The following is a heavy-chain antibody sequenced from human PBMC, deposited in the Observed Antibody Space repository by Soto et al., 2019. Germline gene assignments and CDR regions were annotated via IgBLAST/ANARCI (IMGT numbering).Heavy chain of an antibody. D-gene: IGHD1-26*01. Sequence: ASVKVSCKASGNTVPNYAIHWVRQAPGQRLEWMGWINGGNGNTYYSDHFQGRVTFTRDTSAGTVYMQLSSLTSEDTAVYYCARDDSGFSGSHYIDYFNYWGQGALVTVSS. J-gene: IGHJ4*02. CDR2: INGGNGNT. CDR1: GNTVPNYA. V-gene: IGHV1-3*01. CDR3: ARDDSGFSGSHYIDYFNY.